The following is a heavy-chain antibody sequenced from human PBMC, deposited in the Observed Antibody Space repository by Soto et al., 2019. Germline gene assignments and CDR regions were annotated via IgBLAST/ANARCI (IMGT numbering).Heavy chain of an antibody. CDR1: GFTFSSYA. D-gene: IGHD3-22*01. Sequence: GGSLRLSCAASGFTFSSYAMSWVRQAPGKGLEWVSAISGSGGSTYYADSVKGRFTISRDNSKNTLYLQMNSLRAEDTAVYYCAKGAADYYDSSGYYPYFDYWGQGTLVTVSS. J-gene: IGHJ4*02. V-gene: IGHV3-23*01. CDR3: AKGAADYYDSSGYYPYFDY. CDR2: ISGSGGST.